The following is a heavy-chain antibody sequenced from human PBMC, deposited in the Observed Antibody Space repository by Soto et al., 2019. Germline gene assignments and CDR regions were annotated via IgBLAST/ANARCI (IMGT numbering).Heavy chain of an antibody. CDR1: GYSFTSYW. J-gene: IGHJ6*02. Sequence: PGESLKISCKGSGYSFTSYWISWVRQMPGKGLEWMGRIDPSDSYTNYSPSFQGHVTISADKSISTAYLQWSSLKASDTAMYYCARHRKYQLILSTYGMDVWGQGTTVTVSS. V-gene: IGHV5-10-1*01. D-gene: IGHD2-2*01. CDR3: ARHRKYQLILSTYGMDV. CDR2: IDPSDSYT.